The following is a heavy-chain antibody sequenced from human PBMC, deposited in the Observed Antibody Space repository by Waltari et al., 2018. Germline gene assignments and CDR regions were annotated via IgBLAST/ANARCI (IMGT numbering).Heavy chain of an antibody. CDR1: GGTFSSYA. CDR2: IIPIFGTA. Sequence: QAQLVQSGAEVKKPGSSVKVSCKASGGTFSSYAISWVRPAPGQGLEWMGGIIPIFGTANYAQKFQGRVTITADESTSTAYMELSSLRSEDTAVYYCARDQSPFRPASSGWAFDYWGQGTLVTVSS. CDR3: ARDQSPFRPASSGWAFDY. V-gene: IGHV1-69*01. J-gene: IGHJ4*02. D-gene: IGHD6-19*01.